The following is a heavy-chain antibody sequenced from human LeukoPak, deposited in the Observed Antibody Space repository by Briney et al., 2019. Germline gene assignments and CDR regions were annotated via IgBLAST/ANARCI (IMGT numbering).Heavy chain of an antibody. Sequence: GGSLRLSCAASGFTFNSYAMSWVRQAPGKGLEWVAVILYDGSNKYYADSVKGRFTISRDNSKNTMSLQMNSLRADDTTVYYCVRDSYGGYFDLWGRGTLVTVSS. CDR2: ILYDGSNK. J-gene: IGHJ2*01. CDR1: GFTFNSYA. V-gene: IGHV3-30*03. CDR3: VRDSYGGYFDL. D-gene: IGHD4-17*01.